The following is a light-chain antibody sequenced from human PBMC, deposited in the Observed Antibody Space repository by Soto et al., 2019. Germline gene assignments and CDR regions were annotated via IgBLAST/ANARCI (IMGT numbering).Light chain of an antibody. J-gene: IGKJ5*01. CDR3: QQYDNLPYT. CDR1: QSVSSSY. CDR2: GAS. V-gene: IGKV3-20*01. Sequence: EIVLTQSPGTLSLSPGERATLSCRASQSVSSSYLAWYQQKPGQAPRLLIYGASSRATGIPDRFSGSGSGTDFTFTISSLQPEGIATYYCQQYDNLPYTFGQGTRLEIK.